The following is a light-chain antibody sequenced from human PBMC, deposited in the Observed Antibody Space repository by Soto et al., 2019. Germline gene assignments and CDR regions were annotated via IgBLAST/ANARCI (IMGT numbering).Light chain of an antibody. J-gene: IGLJ2*01. CDR2: EGN. CDR3: CSYVPSSPVV. V-gene: IGLV2-23*01. Sequence: QSALTQPASVSGSPGQSITISCTGTSSDVGSYNLVSWYQHHPGKGPKLMIYEGNKRPSGVSSRFSGSRSGNAASLTISGLQAEDEADYYRCSYVPSSPVVFGRGTQLTVL. CDR1: SSDVGSYNL.